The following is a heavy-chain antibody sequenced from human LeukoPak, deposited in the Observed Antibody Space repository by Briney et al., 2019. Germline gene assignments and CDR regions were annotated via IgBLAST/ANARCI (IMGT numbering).Heavy chain of an antibody. CDR1: GFTFSSYS. CDR3: ARDATKVPLYYYYYMDV. Sequence: PGGSLRLSCAASGFTFSSYSMNWVRQAPGKGLEWVSSINSSSGYIYYADSVKGRFTISRDNAKNSLYLQMNSLRAEDTAVYYCARDATKVPLYYYYYMDVWGKGTTVTVSS. J-gene: IGHJ6*03. V-gene: IGHV3-21*01. CDR2: INSSSGYI. D-gene: IGHD1-26*01.